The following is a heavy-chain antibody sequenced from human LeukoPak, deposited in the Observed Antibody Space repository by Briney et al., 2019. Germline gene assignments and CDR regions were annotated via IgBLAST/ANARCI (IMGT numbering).Heavy chain of an antibody. CDR1: GFTFSSYS. Sequence: GGSLRLSCAASGFTFSSYSMNWVRQAPGKGLEWVSYISGSSSTIYYADSVKGRFTISRDNAKNSLYLQMNSLRAEDTAVYYCARDGGSGYYLDYWGQGTLVTVSS. J-gene: IGHJ4*02. V-gene: IGHV3-48*01. CDR2: ISGSSSTI. D-gene: IGHD3-22*01. CDR3: ARDGGSGYYLDY.